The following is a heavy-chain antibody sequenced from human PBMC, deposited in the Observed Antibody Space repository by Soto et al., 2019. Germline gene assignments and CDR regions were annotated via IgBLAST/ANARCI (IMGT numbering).Heavy chain of an antibody. Sequence: SQTLSLTCAISGDSVSSNSAAWNWIRQSPSRGLEWLGRTYYRSKWYNDYAVSVKSRITINPDTSKNQFSLQLNSVTPEDTAVYYCARGYDFWGGYRYYQDVCGKGTTVTVSS. CDR3: ARGYDFWGGYRYYQDV. D-gene: IGHD3-3*01. CDR1: GDSVSSNSAA. J-gene: IGHJ6*03. CDR2: TYYRSKWYN. V-gene: IGHV6-1*01.